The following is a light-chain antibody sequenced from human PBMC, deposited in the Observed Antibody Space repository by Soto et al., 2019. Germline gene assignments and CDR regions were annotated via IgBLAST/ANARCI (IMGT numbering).Light chain of an antibody. CDR2: WAS. CDR3: LQYYGTPPT. V-gene: IGKV4-1*01. CDR1: QTVLHDTDSRNY. J-gene: IGKJ2*01. Sequence: EIVMTQSPDSLSVSLGERATINCKSSQTVLHDTDSRNYLSWFQQKPGQPPKLLISWASTRESGVPARFSGSGFETDFTLTISDLQAEDVAVYYCLQYYGTPPTFCQGSKLEIK.